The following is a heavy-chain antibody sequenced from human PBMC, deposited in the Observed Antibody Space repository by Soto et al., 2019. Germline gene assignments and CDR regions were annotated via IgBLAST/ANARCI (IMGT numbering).Heavy chain of an antibody. J-gene: IGHJ6*02. CDR2: IYWNDDK. CDR3: AHVESYYVNSFGTENYYYYGMDV. V-gene: IGHV2-5*01. D-gene: IGHD3-22*01. Sequence: SGPTLVNPTQTLTLTCTFSGFSLSTSGVGVGWIRQPPGKALEWLALIYWNDDKRYSPSLKSRLTITKDTSKNQVVLTMTNMDPVDTATYYCAHVESYYVNSFGTENYYYYGMDVWGQGTTVTVSS. CDR1: GFSLSTSGVG.